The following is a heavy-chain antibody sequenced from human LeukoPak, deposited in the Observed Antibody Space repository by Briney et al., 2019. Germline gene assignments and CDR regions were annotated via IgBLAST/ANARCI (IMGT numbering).Heavy chain of an antibody. Sequence: SETLSLTCTVSGGSISSYYCSWIRQPAGKGLEWIGRIYTSGSTNYNPSLKSRVTMSVDTSRNQFSLKLSSVTAADTAVYYCARDVVYYYDILTYAFDIWGQGTMVTVSS. CDR2: IYTSGST. J-gene: IGHJ3*02. CDR1: GGSISSYY. D-gene: IGHD3-9*01. CDR3: ARDVVYYYDILTYAFDI. V-gene: IGHV4-4*07.